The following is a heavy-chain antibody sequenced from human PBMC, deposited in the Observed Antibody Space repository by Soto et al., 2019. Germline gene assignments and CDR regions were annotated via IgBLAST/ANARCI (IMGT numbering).Heavy chain of an antibody. CDR1: GYTFTSYA. J-gene: IGHJ2*01. CDR3: AREGSLYWGFEL. V-gene: IGHV1-3*01. Sequence: QVQLVQSGAEVKKPGASVKVSCKASGYTFTSYAMHWVRQAPGQRLEWMGWINAGNGNTKYSQKFQGRVTSPRDTSASTAYMELSSLRSEGTAVYYCAREGSLYWGFELWGRGTLVTLS. D-gene: IGHD1-26*01. CDR2: INAGNGNT.